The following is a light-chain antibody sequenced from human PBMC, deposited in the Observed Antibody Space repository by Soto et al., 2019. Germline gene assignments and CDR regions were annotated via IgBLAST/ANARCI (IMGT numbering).Light chain of an antibody. CDR3: QSYDSSLREEV. CDR2: EVS. V-gene: IGLV2-8*01. CDR1: SSDVGGYNY. Sequence: QSALTQPPSASGPPGQSVTISCTVTSSDVGGYNYVSWYQQHPGKAPKLMIYEVSKRPSGVPDRFSGSKSGTSASLAISGLQPDDDADYYCQSYDSSLREEVFGTGTKVTVL. J-gene: IGLJ1*01.